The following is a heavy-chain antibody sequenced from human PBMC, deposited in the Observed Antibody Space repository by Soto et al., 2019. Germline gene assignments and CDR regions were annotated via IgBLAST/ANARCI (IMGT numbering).Heavy chain of an antibody. D-gene: IGHD3-3*01. Sequence: SQTLSLTCAISGDSVSGNRAAWNWIRQSPSRGLEWLERTYYRSKWYNDYAVSVKRRITINPDTSKNQFSLQLNSVTPEDTAVYYCARGLWSGYYSNWFEPWGQGTLVTVSS. CDR3: ARGLWSGYYSNWFEP. J-gene: IGHJ5*02. CDR2: TYYRSKWYN. CDR1: GDSVSGNRAA. V-gene: IGHV6-1*01.